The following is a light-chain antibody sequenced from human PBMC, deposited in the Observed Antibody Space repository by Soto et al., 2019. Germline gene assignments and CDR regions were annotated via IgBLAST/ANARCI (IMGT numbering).Light chain of an antibody. V-gene: IGLV2-11*01. J-gene: IGLJ1*01. CDR1: SSDVGNYNY. CDR2: DVT. Sequence: QSALTQPRSVSGSPGQSVTISCTGTSSDVGNYNYVSWHQQHPGKAPKLMIYDVTKRPSGVPDRFSGSKSGNTASLTISGLQAEDDADYYCSSYAGTYFLFGTGTQLTVL. CDR3: SSYAGTYFL.